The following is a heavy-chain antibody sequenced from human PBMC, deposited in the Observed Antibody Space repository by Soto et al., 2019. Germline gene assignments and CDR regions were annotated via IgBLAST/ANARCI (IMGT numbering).Heavy chain of an antibody. Sequence: ASVKVSCKASGYTFSGHYMHWIRQPPGQGPGWLGWINANSGDTDRAPKFQDRLTMTRDTSISTAYMELSRLRSDDTAVYYCARGGALDGTSPPFNHWGQGTLVTVSS. CDR1: GYTFSGHY. CDR3: ARGGALDGTSPPFNH. J-gene: IGHJ4*02. V-gene: IGHV1-2*02. D-gene: IGHD6-19*01. CDR2: INANSGDT.